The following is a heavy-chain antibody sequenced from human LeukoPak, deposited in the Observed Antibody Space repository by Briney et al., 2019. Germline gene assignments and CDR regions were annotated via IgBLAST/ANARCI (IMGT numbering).Heavy chain of an antibody. CDR3: ARDLSEYGWIGELYY. CDR1: GFTFSTYP. D-gene: IGHD3-10*01. V-gene: IGHV3-74*01. J-gene: IGHJ4*02. CDR2: INSDGSST. Sequence: GGSLRLSCAASGFTFSTYPMHWVRQAPGKGLVWVSRINSDGSSTNYADSVKGRFTISRDNAKNTLYLQMNSLRAEDTAVYYCARDLSEYGWIGELYYWGQGTLVTVSS.